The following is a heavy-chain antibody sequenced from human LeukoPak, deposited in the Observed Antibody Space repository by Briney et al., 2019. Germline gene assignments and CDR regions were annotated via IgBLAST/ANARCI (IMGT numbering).Heavy chain of an antibody. V-gene: IGHV3-23*01. D-gene: IGHD3-10*01. CDR1: GFNFSSYG. Sequence: GGSLRLSCAASGFNFSSYGMTWVRQAPGKGLEWVSIISGSGRDTYYADSVKGRFSISRDSSKNILYLQMNSLRAEDTAVYYCAKDPHYYGSGGYYKAVDYWGQGTLVTVSS. J-gene: IGHJ4*02. CDR2: ISGSGRDT. CDR3: AKDPHYYGSGGYYKAVDY.